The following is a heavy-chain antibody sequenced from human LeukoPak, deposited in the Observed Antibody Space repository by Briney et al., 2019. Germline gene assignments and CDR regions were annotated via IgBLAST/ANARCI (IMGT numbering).Heavy chain of an antibody. D-gene: IGHD3-10*01. V-gene: IGHV4-39*07. CDR3: ARTRYYGSGSYYNGGRGRYFDY. J-gene: IGHJ4*02. CDR2: IYYSGST. CDR1: GGSISSSTYY. Sequence: SETLSLTCTVSGGSISSSTYYWGWIRQPPGTGLEWIGSIYYSGSTYYNPSLKSRVTISLDTSKNQFSLRLSSVTAADTAVYYCARTRYYGSGSYYNGGRGRYFDYWGQGTLVTVSS.